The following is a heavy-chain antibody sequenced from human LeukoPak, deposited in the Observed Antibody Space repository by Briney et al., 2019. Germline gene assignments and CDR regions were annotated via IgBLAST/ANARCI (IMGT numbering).Heavy chain of an antibody. Sequence: PGGSLRLSCAASGFTFSSYWMSCVRQAPGKGLGWVANIKQDGSEKYYVDSVKGRFTISRDNAKNSLYLQMNSLRAEDTAVYYCASLSTSFGMDVWGQGTTVTVSS. D-gene: IGHD5/OR15-5a*01. V-gene: IGHV3-7*05. CDR3: ASLSTSFGMDV. J-gene: IGHJ6*02. CDR2: IKQDGSEK. CDR1: GFTFSSYW.